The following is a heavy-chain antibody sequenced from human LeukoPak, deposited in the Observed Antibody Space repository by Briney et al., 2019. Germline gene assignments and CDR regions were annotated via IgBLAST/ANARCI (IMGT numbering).Heavy chain of an antibody. V-gene: IGHV1-2*02. Sequence: ASVKVSCKASGYTFTGYYMHWVRQAPGQGLEWMGWINPNSGGTNYAQEFQGRVTLTRDTSISTTYMELSSLRSDDTALYYCASVYSTGWYYDYWGQGTLVTISS. CDR3: ASVYSTGWYYDY. D-gene: IGHD2-8*02. CDR2: INPNSGGT. J-gene: IGHJ4*02. CDR1: GYTFTGYY.